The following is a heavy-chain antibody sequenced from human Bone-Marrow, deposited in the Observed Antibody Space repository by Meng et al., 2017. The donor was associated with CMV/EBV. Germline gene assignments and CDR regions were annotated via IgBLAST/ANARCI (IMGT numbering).Heavy chain of an antibody. CDR2: IFAAGNT. CDR1: GFTVSSDY. V-gene: IGHV3-66*02. D-gene: IGHD3/OR15-3a*01. J-gene: IGHJ4*02. CDR3: TRQAHYSLDWDC. Sequence: GGSLRLSCADSGFTVSSDYMSWVRQTPGKGLEWVSIIFAAGNTYYADSVKGRFTISRDSSKNTLYLQMNSLRAEDTAVYYCTRQAHYSLDWDCWGQGTLVTVSS.